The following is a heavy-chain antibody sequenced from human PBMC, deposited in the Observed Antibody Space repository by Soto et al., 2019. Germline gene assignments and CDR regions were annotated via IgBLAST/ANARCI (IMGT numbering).Heavy chain of an antibody. J-gene: IGHJ4*02. Sequence: QVQLVQSGAEVKKSGASMKVSCKASGYTFSHYGITWVRQAPGQGLEWMGWVTGYDGNANYAQRFQGRVTMTTDTSTTTAYMDLRRLTADDTAVYYCARTTHEEPTFDYWGQGTLVTVSS. D-gene: IGHD1-26*01. V-gene: IGHV1-18*01. CDR2: VTGYDGNA. CDR3: ARTTHEEPTFDY. CDR1: GYTFSHYG.